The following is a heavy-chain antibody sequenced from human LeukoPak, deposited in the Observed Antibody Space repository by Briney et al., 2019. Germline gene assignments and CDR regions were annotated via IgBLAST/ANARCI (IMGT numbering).Heavy chain of an antibody. J-gene: IGHJ6*04. V-gene: IGHV3-30*04. CDR1: GFTFSSYA. Sequence: GGSLRLSCAASGFTFSSYAMHWVRQAPGKGLEWVAVISYDGSNKYYADSVKGRFTISRDNSKNTLYLQMNSLRAEDTAVYYCARDQGCYDPVYYYGMDVWGKGTTVTVSS. D-gene: IGHD5-12*01. CDR3: ARDQGCYDPVYYYGMDV. CDR2: ISYDGSNK.